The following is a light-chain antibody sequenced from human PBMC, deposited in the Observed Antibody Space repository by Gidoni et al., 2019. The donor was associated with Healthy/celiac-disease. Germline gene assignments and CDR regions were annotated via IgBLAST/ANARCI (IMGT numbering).Light chain of an antibody. Sequence: DIQITQSPSSLSVSVGDRVTITCRASQSISSSLNCYQQKPGKAPKLLIYAAASLQSGVPSRFSGSGSGTDVTLTISSRQQEDFATYYCQQRYSTPLTFGGGTKVEIK. J-gene: IGKJ4*01. CDR3: QQRYSTPLT. CDR2: AAA. CDR1: QSISSS. V-gene: IGKV1-39*01.